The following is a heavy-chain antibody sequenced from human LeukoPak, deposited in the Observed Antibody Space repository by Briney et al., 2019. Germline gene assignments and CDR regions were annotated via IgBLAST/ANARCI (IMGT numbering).Heavy chain of an antibody. V-gene: IGHV1-2*02. J-gene: IGHJ4*02. CDR3: ARDRDYDFWSGYLDY. D-gene: IGHD3-3*01. Sequence: ASVKVSCKASGYTFTGYYMHWVRQAPGQGPEWMGWINPNSGGINYAQKFQGRVTMTRDTSISTAYMELSRLRSDDTAVYYCARDRDYDFWSGYLDYWGQGTLVTVSS. CDR1: GYTFTGYY. CDR2: INPNSGGI.